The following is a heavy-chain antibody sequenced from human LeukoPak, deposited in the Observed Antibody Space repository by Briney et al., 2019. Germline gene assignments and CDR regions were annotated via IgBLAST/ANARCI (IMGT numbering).Heavy chain of an antibody. Sequence: GGSLRLSCAASGFSFSTYAMHWVRQAPGKGLEWVAVIWNDESNRFYADSVKGRFTISRDNSKNTLYLQMNSLRAEDTAVYYCARGRYGDYFFLGDAFDIWGQGTMVTVSS. CDR3: ARGRYGDYFFLGDAFDI. D-gene: IGHD4-17*01. CDR2: IWNDESNR. V-gene: IGHV3-33*01. CDR1: GFSFSTYA. J-gene: IGHJ3*02.